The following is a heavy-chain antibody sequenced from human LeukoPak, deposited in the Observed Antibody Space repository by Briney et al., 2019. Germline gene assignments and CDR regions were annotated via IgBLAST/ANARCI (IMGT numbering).Heavy chain of an antibody. D-gene: IGHD3-10*01. CDR1: GFTFSSFQ. J-gene: IGHJ6*02. Sequence: GGSLRLSCAASGFTFSSFQMNCVRQAPGKGLEWVSYISDTGTTIYYADSVKGRFTISRDNAKNSLYLQMNSLRDEDTAVYYCAREDYNPPRAMDVWGQGTTVTVSS. CDR2: ISDTGTTI. V-gene: IGHV3-48*03. CDR3: AREDYNPPRAMDV.